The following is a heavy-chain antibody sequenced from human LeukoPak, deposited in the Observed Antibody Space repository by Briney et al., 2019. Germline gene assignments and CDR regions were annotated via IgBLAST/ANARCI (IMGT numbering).Heavy chain of an antibody. CDR2: MKGGGET. CDR1: GFSFTNYA. V-gene: IGHV3-23*01. CDR3: ARDGRISTADVVW. J-gene: IGHJ4*02. Sequence: GRSLRPSCAASGFSFTNYAMSWVRQAPARGPEWLSSMKGGGETFYADSVKGRFTLSRDDSRNTVYLQLNNLRVEDTAIYYCARDGRISTADVVWWGQGTQVTVSS. D-gene: IGHD3-9*01.